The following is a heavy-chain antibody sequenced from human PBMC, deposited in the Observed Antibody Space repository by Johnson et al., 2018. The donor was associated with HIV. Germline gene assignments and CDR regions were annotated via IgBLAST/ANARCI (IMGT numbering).Heavy chain of an antibody. Sequence: QVQLVESGGGVVQPGRSLRLSCAASGFTFSSYAMHWVRQAPGKGLEWVAFIRYDGSNKYYADSVKGRFTISRDNSKNTLYLQMNSLRAEDTAVYYCAYPREGSSWSNDAFDIWGQGTMVTVSS. V-gene: IGHV3-30*02. J-gene: IGHJ3*02. CDR1: GFTFSSYA. D-gene: IGHD6-13*01. CDR3: AYPREGSSWSNDAFDI. CDR2: IRYDGSNK.